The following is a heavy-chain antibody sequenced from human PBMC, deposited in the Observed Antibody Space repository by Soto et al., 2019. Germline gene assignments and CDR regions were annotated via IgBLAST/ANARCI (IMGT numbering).Heavy chain of an antibody. V-gene: IGHV3-23*01. D-gene: IGHD2-8*01. CDR1: GFTFSSCA. CDR3: AKLRDFVVLPAGILDY. Sequence: GGSLRLSCAASGFTFSSCAMSWVRQAPGKGLEWVSDIGGSGGTTDYTDSVKGRFTISRDDFRNTLYLQMNSLRTEDTAIYYCAKLRDFVVLPAGILDYWGPGTLVTVSS. J-gene: IGHJ4*02. CDR2: IGGSGGTT.